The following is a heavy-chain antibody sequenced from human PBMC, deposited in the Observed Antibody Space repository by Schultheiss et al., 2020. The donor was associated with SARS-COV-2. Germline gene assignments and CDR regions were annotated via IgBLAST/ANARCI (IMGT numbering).Heavy chain of an antibody. Sequence: SVKVSCKASGYTFTDYYMHWVRQAPGQGLEWMGWIIPIFGTANYAQKFQGRVTITADESTSTAYMELSSLRSEDTAVYYCARDRYDFWSGYVSYWYFDLWGRGTLVTVSS. CDR1: GYTFTDYY. V-gene: IGHV1-69*13. D-gene: IGHD3-3*01. J-gene: IGHJ2*01. CDR3: ARDRYDFWSGYVSYWYFDL. CDR2: IIPIFGTA.